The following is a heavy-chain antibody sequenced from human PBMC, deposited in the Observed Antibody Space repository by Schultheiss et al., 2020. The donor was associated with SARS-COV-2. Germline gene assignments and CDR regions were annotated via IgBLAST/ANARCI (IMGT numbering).Heavy chain of an antibody. Sequence: GGSLRLSCAASGFTFSSYEMNWVRQAPGKGLEWVSCISSSGSTIYYADSVKGRFTISRDNAKNSLYLQMNSLRAEDTAVYYCARGGTLGLDYWGQGTLVTVSS. CDR3: ARGGTLGLDY. J-gene: IGHJ4*02. CDR2: ISSSGSTI. D-gene: IGHD1-26*01. CDR1: GFTFSSYE. V-gene: IGHV3-48*03.